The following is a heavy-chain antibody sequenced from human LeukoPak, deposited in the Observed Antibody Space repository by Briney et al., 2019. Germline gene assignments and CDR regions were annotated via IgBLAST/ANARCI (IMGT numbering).Heavy chain of an antibody. J-gene: IGHJ4*02. Sequence: GGSLRLSCAASGFTVSSNYMSWVRQAPGKGLEWVSVIYNGGSTYYADSVKGRFTISRDNSKNTLYLQMNSLRAEDTAVYYCARDLGSGSYSRSWGQGTLVTVSS. CDR1: GFTVSSNY. D-gene: IGHD3-10*02. CDR3: ARDLGSGSYSRS. CDR2: IYNGGST. V-gene: IGHV3-66*01.